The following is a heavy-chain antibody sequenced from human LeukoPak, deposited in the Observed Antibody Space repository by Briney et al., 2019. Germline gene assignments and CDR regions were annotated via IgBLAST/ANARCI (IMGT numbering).Heavy chain of an antibody. Sequence: GGSLRLSCAASGLIFSNYVMHWVRQAPGKGLEYVSAISSNGGSTYYVIPVKGRFTIPRDNSKNTLYLQMGSLRVEDMAVYYCARGGYCSGGSCRGADFHWYFDLWGRGTLVTVSS. D-gene: IGHD2-15*01. CDR3: ARGGYCSGGSCRGADFHWYFDL. J-gene: IGHJ2*01. CDR1: GLIFSNYV. V-gene: IGHV3-64*01. CDR2: ISSNGGST.